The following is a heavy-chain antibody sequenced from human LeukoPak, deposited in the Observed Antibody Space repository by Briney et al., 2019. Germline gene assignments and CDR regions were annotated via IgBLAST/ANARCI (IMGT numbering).Heavy chain of an antibody. CDR3: ARDPYSGGYGDDYYYYMDV. CDR1: GFTFSTYN. CDR2: ITSTSSYM. D-gene: IGHD1-26*01. V-gene: IGHV3-21*01. J-gene: IGHJ6*03. Sequence: PGGSLRLSCAASGFTFSTYNMNWVRQAPGKGLEWVSSITSTSSYMYYADSVKGRFTISRDNAQNSLYLHMSSLRAEDTAVYYCARDPYSGGYGDDYYYYMDVWGKGTTVTISS.